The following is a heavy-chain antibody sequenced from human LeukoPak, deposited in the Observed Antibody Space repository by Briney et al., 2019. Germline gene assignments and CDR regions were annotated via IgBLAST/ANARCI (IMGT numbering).Heavy chain of an antibody. Sequence: QSGGSLRLSCAASGLTVNTYAMSWLRQAPGKGLEWVSFIQYDGSHENYSESVKGRFTISRDNSRNTLYLQMYSLTPDDTAVYYCAKDLLFWGQGTVVTVSS. D-gene: IGHD2/OR15-2a*01. CDR1: GLTVNTYA. CDR3: AKDLLF. V-gene: IGHV3-30*02. CDR2: IQYDGSHE. J-gene: IGHJ3*01.